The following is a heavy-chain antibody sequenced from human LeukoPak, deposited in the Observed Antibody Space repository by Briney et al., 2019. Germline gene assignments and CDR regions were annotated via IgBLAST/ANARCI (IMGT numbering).Heavy chain of an antibody. CDR2: ISKSGGST. J-gene: IGHJ4*02. CDR3: ARSGWGSTYDY. D-gene: IGHD3-16*01. V-gene: IGHV3-23*01. Sequence: GSLRLSCAASGFTFSTYAMTWVRQAPGKGLEWVSGISKSGGSTYYADSVKGRFTISRDNSKNTLYLQMNSLRAEDTAVYYCARSGWGSTYDYWGQGTLVTVSS. CDR1: GFTFSTYA.